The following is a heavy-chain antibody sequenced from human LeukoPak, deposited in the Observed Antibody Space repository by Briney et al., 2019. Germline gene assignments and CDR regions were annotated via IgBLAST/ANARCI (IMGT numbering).Heavy chain of an antibody. D-gene: IGHD6-13*01. CDR2: INHSGST. V-gene: IGHV4-34*01. Sequence: PSETLSLTCAVYGGSFSGYYWSWIRQPPGKGLEWIGEINHSGSTNYNPSLKSRVTISVDTSKNQFSLKLSSVTAADTAVYYCARGLMGSSWHYYYYGMDVWGQGTTVTVSS. CDR3: ARGLMGSSWHYYYYGMDV. CDR1: GGSFSGYY. J-gene: IGHJ6*02.